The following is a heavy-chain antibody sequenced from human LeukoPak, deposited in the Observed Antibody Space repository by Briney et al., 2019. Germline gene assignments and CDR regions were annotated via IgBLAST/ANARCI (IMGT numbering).Heavy chain of an antibody. V-gene: IGHV4-30-2*01. CDR1: GGSISSGGYS. Sequence: SETLSLTCAVSGGSISSGGYSWSWIRQPPGKGLEWIGYIYHSGSTNYNPSLKSRVTISVDTSRNQFSLKLSSVTAADTAVYYCARGRYFYYGMDVWGQGTTVTVSS. CDR3: ARGRYFYYGMDV. CDR2: IYHSGST. J-gene: IGHJ6*02.